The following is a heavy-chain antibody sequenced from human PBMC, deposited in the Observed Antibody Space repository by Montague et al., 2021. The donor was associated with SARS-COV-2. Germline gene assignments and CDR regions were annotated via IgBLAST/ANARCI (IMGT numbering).Heavy chain of an antibody. CDR3: ARESGSFHDGGYFDY. CDR2: ISNDGSNK. Sequence: SLRLSCAASGFYFSYAMHWVRQAPGKGLEWVALISNDGSNKHYADSVKGRFTISRDNSKSTLYLQMNSLRTEDTAVYYCARESGSFHDGGYFDYWSQGSLVNVSS. V-gene: IGHV3-30*04. CDR1: GFYFSYA. D-gene: IGHD1-26*01. J-gene: IGHJ4*02.